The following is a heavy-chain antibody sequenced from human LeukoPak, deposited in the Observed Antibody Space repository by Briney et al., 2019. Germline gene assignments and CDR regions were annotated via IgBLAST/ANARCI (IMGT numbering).Heavy chain of an antibody. Sequence: GGSLRLSCAASGFTFTSYAMTWVRQAPGKGLEWVSSISNSGVSTYHADSAKGRFTISRDNSKNTLYLQMNSLRAEDTAVYYCAVNWNVDHWGQGTLVTVSS. CDR1: GFTFTSYA. CDR2: ISNSGVST. V-gene: IGHV3-23*01. J-gene: IGHJ4*02. D-gene: IGHD1-1*01. CDR3: AVNWNVDH.